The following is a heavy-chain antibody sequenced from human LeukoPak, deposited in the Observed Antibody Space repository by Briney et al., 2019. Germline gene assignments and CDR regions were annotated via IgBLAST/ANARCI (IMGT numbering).Heavy chain of an antibody. CDR1: GFTFSSYA. V-gene: IGHV3-30-3*01. J-gene: IGHJ4*02. CDR2: ISYDGSSK. Sequence: GGSLRLSCAASGFTFSSYAMHWVRQAPGKGLEWVAVISYDGSSKYYADSVKGRFTISRDNSKNTLYLQMNSLRAEDTAVYYCARDLWEYYYDSSGSPPNYWGQGTLVTVSS. CDR3: ARDLWEYYYDSSGSPPNY. D-gene: IGHD3-22*01.